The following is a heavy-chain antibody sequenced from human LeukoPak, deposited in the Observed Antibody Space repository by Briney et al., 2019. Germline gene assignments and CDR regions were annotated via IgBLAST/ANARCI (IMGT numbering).Heavy chain of an antibody. Sequence: ASVTVSCKASGYTFTSYGIGWVRQAPGQGLEWMGWISAYNGNTNYAQKLQGRVTIPTDTSTSTAYMELRSLRSDDTAVCYCAGRQLVESWFDPWGQGTLGTVSS. CDR2: ISAYNGNT. CDR1: GYTFTSYG. J-gene: IGHJ5*02. CDR3: AGRQLVESWFDP. D-gene: IGHD6-13*01. V-gene: IGHV1-18*01.